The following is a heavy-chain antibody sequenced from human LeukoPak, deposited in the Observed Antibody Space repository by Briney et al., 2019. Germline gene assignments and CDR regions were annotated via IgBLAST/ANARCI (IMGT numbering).Heavy chain of an antibody. CDR3: ATDSWELWGP. J-gene: IGHJ4*02. Sequence: GGSLRLSCAASGFTFSNYWMSWVRQAQGKGLGWVANIKQDGSEKYYVDSVKGRFTISRDNAKNSLYLQINSLRAADTAVYYCATDSWELWGPWGQGTLVSVSS. CDR1: GFTFSNYW. CDR2: IKQDGSEK. V-gene: IGHV3-7*01. D-gene: IGHD1-26*01.